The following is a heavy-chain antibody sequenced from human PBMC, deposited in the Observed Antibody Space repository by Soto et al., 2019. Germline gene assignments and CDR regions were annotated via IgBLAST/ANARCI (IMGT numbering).Heavy chain of an antibody. J-gene: IGHJ4*02. D-gene: IGHD3-3*01. CDR3: ARVYRTVLRFLEWSFDY. V-gene: IGHV3-21*01. Sequence: PGGSLRLSCAASGFTFSSYSLNWFRQVPGKGLEWVSSISSSSSYIFYADSVKGRFTISRDNAKNSLYLQMNSLRAEDTAVYYCARVYRTVLRFLEWSFDYWGKGTLVTVSS. CDR1: GFTFSSYS. CDR2: ISSSSSYI.